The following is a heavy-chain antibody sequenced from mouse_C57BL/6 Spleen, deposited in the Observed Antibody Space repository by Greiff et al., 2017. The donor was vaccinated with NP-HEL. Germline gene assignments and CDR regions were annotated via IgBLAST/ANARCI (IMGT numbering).Heavy chain of an antibody. CDR3: ARRSFYSNYVDFDY. CDR2: IDPSDSYT. D-gene: IGHD2-5*01. V-gene: IGHV1-50*01. J-gene: IGHJ2*01. Sequence: VQLQQPGAELVKPGASVKLSCKASGYTFTSYWMQWVKQRPGQGLEWIGEIDPSDSYTNYNQKFKGKATLTVDTSSSTAYMQLSSLTSEDSAVYYCARRSFYSNYVDFDYWGQGTTLTVSS. CDR1: GYTFTSYW.